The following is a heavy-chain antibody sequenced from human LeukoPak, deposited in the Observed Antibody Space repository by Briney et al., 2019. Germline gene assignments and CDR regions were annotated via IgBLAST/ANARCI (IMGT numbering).Heavy chain of an antibody. D-gene: IGHD3-16*01. CDR1: GGSISSYY. Sequence: SETLSLTCTVSGGSISSYYWSWIRQPPGKGLEWIGHIYESGTTTYNPSLKSRVTMSVDTSKNQFSLTLSSVTAADTAVYYCARGRIGGPKAPFDYWGQGTLVTVSS. V-gene: IGHV4-59*01. J-gene: IGHJ4*02. CDR3: ARGRIGGPKAPFDY. CDR2: IYESGTT.